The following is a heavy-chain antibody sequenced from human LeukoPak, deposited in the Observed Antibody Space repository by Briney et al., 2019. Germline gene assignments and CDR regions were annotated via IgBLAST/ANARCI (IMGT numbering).Heavy chain of an antibody. Sequence: GGSLRLSCAASGFTFSSYGMSWVRQAPGKGLEWVSAISGSGGSTYYADSVKGRFTISRDNSKNTLYLQMNSLRAEDTAVYYCAKDSTYYYDSSGYLFEYWGQGTLVTVSS. CDR3: AKDSTYYYDSSGYLFEY. CDR2: ISGSGGST. D-gene: IGHD3-22*01. CDR1: GFTFSSYG. J-gene: IGHJ4*02. V-gene: IGHV3-23*01.